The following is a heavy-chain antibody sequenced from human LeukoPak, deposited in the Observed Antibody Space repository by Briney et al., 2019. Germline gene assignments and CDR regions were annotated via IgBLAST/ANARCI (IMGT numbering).Heavy chain of an antibody. CDR3: ARRVAVTGIYCFDH. V-gene: IGHV4-59*08. Sequence: PSETLSLTCTVSGGSISPYHWSWIRQPPGKGLEWIGYIYYSGSTNYNPSLKSRVTISVDTSKNQFSLRLTSVTAADTAVYYCARRVAVTGIYCFDHWGQGTPVTVSS. D-gene: IGHD6-19*01. CDR1: GGSISPYH. CDR2: IYYSGST. J-gene: IGHJ4*02.